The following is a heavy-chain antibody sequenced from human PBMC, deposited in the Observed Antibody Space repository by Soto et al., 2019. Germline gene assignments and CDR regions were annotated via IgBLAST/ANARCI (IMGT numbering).Heavy chain of an antibody. Sequence: EVQLWESGGGLVQPGGSLRLSCVASGFTFSDYGMSWVRQAPGKGLEWVAGITAFGGGTYNADSVEGRFTISRDNSKRTVYLKVNSLRPEDTAIYYCGKGHSTTFGVYHYFGMDVWGHGTTVTVSS. D-gene: IGHD2-2*01. CDR2: ITAFGGGT. CDR3: GKGHSTTFGVYHYFGMDV. V-gene: IGHV3-23*01. J-gene: IGHJ6*02. CDR1: GFTFSDYG.